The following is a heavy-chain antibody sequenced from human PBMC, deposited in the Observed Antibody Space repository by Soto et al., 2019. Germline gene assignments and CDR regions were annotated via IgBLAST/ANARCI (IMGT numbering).Heavy chain of an antibody. CDR2: INAGNGNT. V-gene: IGHV1-3*01. CDR1: GYTFTSYA. CDR3: ARGLNGYLHYFDH. D-gene: IGHD5-18*01. J-gene: IGHJ4*02. Sequence: ASVKVSCKASGYTFTSYAMHWVRQAPGQRLEWMGWINAGNGNTKYSQKFQGRVTITRDTSASTAYMELSSLRSEDTAVYYCARGLNGYLHYFDHWGPGTLVTVSS.